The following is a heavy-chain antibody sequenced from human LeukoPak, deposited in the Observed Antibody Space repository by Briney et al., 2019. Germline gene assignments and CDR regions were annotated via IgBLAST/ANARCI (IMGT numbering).Heavy chain of an antibody. D-gene: IGHD7-27*01. CDR2: IRYDGSNK. CDR3: AKIGELRTEYYYYYMDV. CDR1: GFTFSSYG. J-gene: IGHJ6*03. Sequence: GGSLRLSCAASGFTFSSYGMHWVRQAPGKGLEWVAFIRYDGSNKYYADSVKGRFTISRDNSKNTLFLQMNSLRAEDTAVYYCAKIGELRTEYYYYYMDVWGKGTTVTVSS. V-gene: IGHV3-30*02.